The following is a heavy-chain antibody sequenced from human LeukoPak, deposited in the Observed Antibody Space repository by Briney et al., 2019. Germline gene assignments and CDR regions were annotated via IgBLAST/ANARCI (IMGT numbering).Heavy chain of an antibody. CDR3: ARGSGYDFWSGYDLIDY. Sequence: ASVKVSCKASGGTFSSYAISWVRQAPGQGLEWMGGIIPIFGTANYAQKFQGRVTMTRDTSTSTVYMELSSLRSEDTAVYYCARGSGYDFWSGYDLIDYWGQGTLVTVSS. D-gene: IGHD3-3*01. CDR2: IIPIFGTA. CDR1: GGTFSSYA. J-gene: IGHJ4*02. V-gene: IGHV1-69*05.